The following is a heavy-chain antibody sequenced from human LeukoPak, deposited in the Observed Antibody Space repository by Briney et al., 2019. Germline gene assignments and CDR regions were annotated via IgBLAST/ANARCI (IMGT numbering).Heavy chain of an antibody. J-gene: IGHJ3*02. CDR3: AREEAPGGGDAFDI. CDR2: ISGSGGST. D-gene: IGHD3-16*01. CDR1: GFTFSSYA. V-gene: IGHV3-23*01. Sequence: GGSLRLSCAASGFTFSSYAMSWVRQAPGKGLEWVSAISGSGGSTYYVDSVKGRFTISRDNAKNSLYLQMNSLRAEDTAVYYCAREEAPGGGDAFDIWGQGTMVTVSS.